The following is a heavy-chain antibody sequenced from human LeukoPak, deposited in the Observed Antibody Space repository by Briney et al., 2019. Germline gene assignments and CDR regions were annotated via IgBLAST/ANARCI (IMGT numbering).Heavy chain of an antibody. D-gene: IGHD5-18*01. CDR1: GGSISSYY. J-gene: IGHJ4*02. V-gene: IGHV4-59*01. Sequence: SETLSLTCTVSGGSISSYYWSWIRQPPGKGLEWIGYIYYSGSTNYNPSFKSRVTISVDTSKNQFSLKLSSVTAADTAVYYCARQDTAMVYFDYWGQGTLVTVSS. CDR2: IYYSGST. CDR3: ARQDTAMVYFDY.